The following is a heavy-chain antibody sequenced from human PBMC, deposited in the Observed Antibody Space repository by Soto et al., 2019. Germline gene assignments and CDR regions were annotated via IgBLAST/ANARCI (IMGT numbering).Heavy chain of an antibody. Sequence: QVQLQESGPGLVKPSETLSLTCTVSGGSISSYYWSWIRQPPGKGLEWIGYIYYSGSTNYNPSLKSRVTISVDTSKNQFSLKLSSVTAADTAVYYCARWDGDYAIHDAFDIWGQGTMVTVSS. V-gene: IGHV4-59*01. CDR1: GGSISSYY. J-gene: IGHJ3*02. D-gene: IGHD4-17*01. CDR2: IYYSGST. CDR3: ARWDGDYAIHDAFDI.